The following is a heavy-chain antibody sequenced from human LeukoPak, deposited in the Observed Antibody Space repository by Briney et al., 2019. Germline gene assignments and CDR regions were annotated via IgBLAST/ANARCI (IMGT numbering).Heavy chain of an antibody. CDR1: GIPSAVYA. J-gene: IGHJ3*02. V-gene: IGHV3-23*01. Sequence: GGSLRLSCGASGIPSAVYAMSWVRQAPGKGLEWVSVISGSGDSTYYADSVKGRFTISRDNSKNTLYLQMNSLRAEDTAVYYCAKQVYYGSGSFDIWGQGTMVTVSS. CDR2: ISGSGDST. CDR3: AKQVYYGSGSFDI. D-gene: IGHD3-10*01.